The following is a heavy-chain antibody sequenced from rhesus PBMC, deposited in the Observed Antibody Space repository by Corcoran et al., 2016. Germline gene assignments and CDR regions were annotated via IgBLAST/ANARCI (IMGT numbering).Heavy chain of an antibody. CDR1: GGSISSTY. CDR3: ASDRLYSSV. V-gene: IGHV4-169*02. J-gene: IGHJ4*01. Sequence: QLQLQESGPGLVTPSEPLSVTCAVSGGSISSTYWSWIRQAPGKGLECIGYIYGSGSSANYNPSLKSRVTLSVDTSKNQLSLKLSSVTAADTAVYYCASDRLYSSVWGQGVLVTVSS. D-gene: IGHD5-12*01. CDR2: IYGSGSSA.